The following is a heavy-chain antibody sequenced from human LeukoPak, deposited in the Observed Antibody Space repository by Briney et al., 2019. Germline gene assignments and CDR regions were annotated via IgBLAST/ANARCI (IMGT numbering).Heavy chain of an antibody. CDR3: ARFTGHGDYDGGLGH. D-gene: IGHD4-17*01. CDR2: INTDMTSP. V-gene: IGHV3-74*03. J-gene: IGHJ4*02. Sequence: PGGSLRLSCTASQFNFSNYWMHWVRQAPGKGLEWVSRINTDMTSPTYADSVKGRFTISRDNAKNTLYLQMDSLGVEDTAVYYCARFTGHGDYDGGLGHWGQGTLVTVSS. CDR1: QFNFSNYW.